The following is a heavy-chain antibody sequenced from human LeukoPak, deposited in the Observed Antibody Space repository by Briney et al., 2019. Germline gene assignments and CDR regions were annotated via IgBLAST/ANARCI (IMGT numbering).Heavy chain of an antibody. Sequence: SETLSLTCTVSGGSISSGSYYWSWIRQPAGKGLEWIGRINTSGRTNYNPSPKSRITMSVDTSKNQFSLKLSSVTAADTAVYYCARELRRRVTAIGYGPREYYYYMDVWGKGTTVTISS. D-gene: IGHD2-21*02. CDR2: INTSGRT. J-gene: IGHJ6*03. CDR3: ARELRRRVTAIGYGPREYYYYMDV. CDR1: GGSISSGSYY. V-gene: IGHV4-61*02.